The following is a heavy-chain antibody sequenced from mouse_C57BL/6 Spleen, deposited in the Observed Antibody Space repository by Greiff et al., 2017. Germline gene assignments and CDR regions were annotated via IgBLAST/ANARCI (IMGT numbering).Heavy chain of an antibody. D-gene: IGHD1-1*01. CDR1: GYTFTDYY. Sequence: VQLQQSGPELVKPGASVKISCKASGYTFTDYYMNWVKQSHGKSLEWIGDINPNNGGTSYNQKFKGKATLTVDKSSSTAYMELRSLTSEDSAVYYCARPYYGFDYWGQGTTLTVSS. V-gene: IGHV1-26*01. CDR3: ARPYYGFDY. CDR2: INPNNGGT. J-gene: IGHJ2*01.